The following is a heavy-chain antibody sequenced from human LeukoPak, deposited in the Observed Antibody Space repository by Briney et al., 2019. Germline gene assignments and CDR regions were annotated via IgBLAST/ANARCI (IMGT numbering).Heavy chain of an antibody. CDR2: INPTSFGT. D-gene: IGHD3-3*01. CDR1: GYTFTGYY. Sequence: ASVKVSCKASGYTFTGYYIHWVRQAPGQGLEWMGWINPTSFGTKYEQKFQGRVTMTRDTSISTDYMELSDLRSDDTAVYYCARDVLRFLEWTEDAFDIWGQGTMVTVSS. J-gene: IGHJ3*02. CDR3: ARDVLRFLEWTEDAFDI. V-gene: IGHV1-2*02.